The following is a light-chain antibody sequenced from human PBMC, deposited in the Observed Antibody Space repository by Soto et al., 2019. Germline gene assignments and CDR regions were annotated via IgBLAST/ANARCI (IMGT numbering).Light chain of an antibody. Sequence: QSALTQPASVSGSPGQSITISCTGTSSDVGGYNYVSWYQQHPGKAPKLMIYDVSNRPSGVSNRFSGSKSGNTASLTISGLLAEEEADYYCCSYTSSSTPYVFGTGTKVTVL. V-gene: IGLV2-14*01. CDR3: CSYTSSSTPYV. CDR2: DVS. J-gene: IGLJ1*01. CDR1: SSDVGGYNY.